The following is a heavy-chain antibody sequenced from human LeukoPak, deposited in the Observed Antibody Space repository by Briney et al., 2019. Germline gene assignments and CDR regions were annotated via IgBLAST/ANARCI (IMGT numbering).Heavy chain of an antibody. CDR3: AREGTTVTRLKTFDY. CDR2: IYTSGST. CDR1: GGSISSGSYY. V-gene: IGHV4-61*02. J-gene: IGHJ4*02. D-gene: IGHD4-17*01. Sequence: SQTLSLTCTVSGGSISSGSYYWSWIRQPAGKGLEWIGRIYTSGSTNYNPSLKSRVTISVDTSKNQFSLKLGSVTAADTAVYYCAREGTTVTRLKTFDYWGQGTLVTVSS.